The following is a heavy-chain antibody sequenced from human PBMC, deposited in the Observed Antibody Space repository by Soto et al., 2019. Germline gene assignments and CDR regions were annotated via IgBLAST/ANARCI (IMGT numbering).Heavy chain of an antibody. Sequence: GGSLRLSCAASGFTFSSYAMSWVRQAPGKGLEWVSAISGSGGSTYYADSVKGRFTISRDNSKNTLYLQMNSLRAEDTAVYYCANFHCGGDCYSPHYFDYWGQGTLVTVSS. CDR3: ANFHCGGDCYSPHYFDY. V-gene: IGHV3-23*01. D-gene: IGHD2-21*02. CDR1: GFTFSSYA. CDR2: ISGSGGST. J-gene: IGHJ4*02.